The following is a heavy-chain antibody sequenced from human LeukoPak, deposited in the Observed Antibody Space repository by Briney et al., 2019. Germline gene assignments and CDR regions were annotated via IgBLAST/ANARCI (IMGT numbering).Heavy chain of an antibody. J-gene: IGHJ4*02. CDR3: ARTYYDYAPLHPFDY. Sequence: PGRSLRLSCAASGFTFSSYAMHWVRQAPGKGLEWVAVISCDGSNKYYADSVKGRFAISRDNSKNTLYLQMNSLRAEDTAVYYCARTYYDYAPLHPFDYWGQGTLVTVSS. CDR2: ISCDGSNK. D-gene: IGHD3-16*01. CDR1: GFTFSSYA. V-gene: IGHV3-30*09.